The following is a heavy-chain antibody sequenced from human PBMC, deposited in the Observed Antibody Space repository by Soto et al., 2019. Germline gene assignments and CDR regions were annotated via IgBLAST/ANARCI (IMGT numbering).Heavy chain of an antibody. Sequence: QVQLQQSGPGLVEPSETLSLTCSVSGGSVNTYNYYWAWIRQSPGQGLEWIGTIYSGGSTYYNPSLKSRLTMSVDTSKNQFSLELSYVTAADTATFYCARQRVPLHHDGRIRGGFFDSWGQGTLVTVAS. D-gene: IGHD2-15*01. V-gene: IGHV4-39*01. J-gene: IGHJ4*02. CDR2: IYSGGST. CDR3: ARQRVPLHHDGRIRGGFFDS. CDR1: GGSVNTYNYY.